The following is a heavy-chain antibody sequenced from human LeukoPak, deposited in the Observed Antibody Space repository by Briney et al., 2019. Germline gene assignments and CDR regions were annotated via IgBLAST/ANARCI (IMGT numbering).Heavy chain of an antibody. CDR2: ISSSGTTI. J-gene: IGHJ4*02. Sequence: GGSLRLSCAASGFTFSSYSMNWVRQAPGKGLEWVSYISSSGTTIYYADSVKGRFTISRDNAENSLYLQMNSLRAEDTAVYYCARRRDSGSLQHFDYWGQGTLVTVSS. V-gene: IGHV3-48*04. CDR3: ARRRDSGSLQHFDY. D-gene: IGHD1-26*01. CDR1: GFTFSSYS.